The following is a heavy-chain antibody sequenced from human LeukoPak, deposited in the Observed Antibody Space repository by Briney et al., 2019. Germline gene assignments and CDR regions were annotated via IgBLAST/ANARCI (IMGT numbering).Heavy chain of an antibody. Sequence: GGSLRLSCAASGFTFSSYSMHWVRQAPGKGLEYVSAISSSGGSTYYTNSVKGRFTVSRDNSKNTLYLQMNSLRAEDTAVYYCARLWFGEFPFDYWGQGTLVTVSS. CDR1: GFTFSSYS. J-gene: IGHJ4*02. CDR3: ARLWFGEFPFDY. V-gene: IGHV3-64*01. CDR2: ISSSGGST. D-gene: IGHD3-10*01.